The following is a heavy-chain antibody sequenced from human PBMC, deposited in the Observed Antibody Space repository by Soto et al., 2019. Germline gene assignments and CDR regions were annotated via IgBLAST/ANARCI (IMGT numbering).Heavy chain of an antibody. D-gene: IGHD2-2*01. J-gene: IGHJ4*02. V-gene: IGHV3-23*01. CDR3: AKEKRGHCSSTSCSEGLDY. CDR2: ISGSGGST. Sequence: GGSLRLSCAASGFTFSSYAMSWVRQAPGKGLEWVSAISGSGGSTYYADSVKGRFTISRDNSKNTLYLQMNSLRAEDTAVYYCAKEKRGHCSSTSCSEGLDYWGQGTLVTVSS. CDR1: GFTFSSYA.